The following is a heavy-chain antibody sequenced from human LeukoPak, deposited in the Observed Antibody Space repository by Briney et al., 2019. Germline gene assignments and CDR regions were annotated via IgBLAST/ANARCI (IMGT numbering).Heavy chain of an antibody. CDR1: GLTFSIYS. CDR2: ISSSSSTI. V-gene: IGHV3-48*01. Sequence: QSGGSLRLSCAVSGLTFSIYSMSWVRQAPGKGLEWVSYISSSSSTISYADSVKGRFTISRDNAENSLYLQMNSLRAEDTAVYYCARAGDFSFKDWGQGTLVTVSS. J-gene: IGHJ4*02. D-gene: IGHD3-3*01. CDR3: ARAGDFSFKD.